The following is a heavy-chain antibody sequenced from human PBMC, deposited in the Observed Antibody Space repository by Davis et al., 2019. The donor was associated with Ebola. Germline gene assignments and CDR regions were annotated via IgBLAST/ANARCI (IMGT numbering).Heavy chain of an antibody. J-gene: IGHJ6*03. Sequence: GESLKISCAASGFIFSNYAVSWVRQAPGKGLEWVSAIFGNGFGAYYADSVKGRFTISRNNSKSTLFLQMNSLRAEDTAVYYCAKNQGREVYSNHMDVWGTGTTVTVS. V-gene: IGHV3-23*01. D-gene: IGHD2-15*01. CDR2: IFGNGFGA. CDR3: AKNQGREVYSNHMDV. CDR1: GFIFSNYA.